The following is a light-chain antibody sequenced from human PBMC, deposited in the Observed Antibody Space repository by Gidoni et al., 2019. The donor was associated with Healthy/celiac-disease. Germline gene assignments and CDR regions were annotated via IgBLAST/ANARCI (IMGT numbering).Light chain of an antibody. Sequence: IQITQSPYTLSAYVGDRVTITRRASQRISSWLAWYQQKSGNAPNLLIYKASSLESGVPSRFSGSGSGTEFTLTISSLQPDDFATYYCQQYNSYSRTFGQGTKVEIK. CDR2: KAS. V-gene: IGKV1-5*03. J-gene: IGKJ1*01. CDR3: QQYNSYSRT. CDR1: QRISSW.